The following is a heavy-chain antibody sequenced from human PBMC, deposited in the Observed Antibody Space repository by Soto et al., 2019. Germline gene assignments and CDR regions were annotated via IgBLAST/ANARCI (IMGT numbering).Heavy chain of an antibody. CDR3: SRDGCSWNLLQYFHY. D-gene: IGHD1-7*01. J-gene: IGHJ4*02. CDR2: IWYDGSNK. Sequence: QVQLVESGGGVVQPGRSLRLSCAASGFTFSSYGMHWVRQAPGKGLEWVAVIWYDGSNKYYADSVKGRLTISRDNSRNTMYREMNSRRAVDTAVYYCSRDGCSWNLLQYFHYWGQGALVTVS. CDR1: GFTFSSYG. V-gene: IGHV3-33*01.